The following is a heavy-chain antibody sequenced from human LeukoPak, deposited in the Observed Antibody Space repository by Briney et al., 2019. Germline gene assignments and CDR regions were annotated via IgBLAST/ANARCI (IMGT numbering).Heavy chain of an antibody. D-gene: IGHD1-26*01. Sequence: GGSLRLSCAASGFTFSSYAMSWVRQAPGKGLEWVSAISGSGGSTYYADSVKGRFTISRDNSKNTLYLQMNSLRAEDTAVYYCARDRGGSHRFDYWGQGTLVTVSS. V-gene: IGHV3-23*01. CDR3: ARDRGGSHRFDY. CDR1: GFTFSSYA. CDR2: ISGSGGST. J-gene: IGHJ4*02.